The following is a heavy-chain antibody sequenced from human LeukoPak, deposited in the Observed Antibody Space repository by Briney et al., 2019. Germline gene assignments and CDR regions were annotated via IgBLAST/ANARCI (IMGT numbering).Heavy chain of an antibody. D-gene: IGHD5-18*01. Sequence: PGGSLRLSCAASGFTFSSYSMNWVRQAPGKGLEWVSSISSSSSYIYYADSVKGRFTISRDNAKNSLYLQMNSLRAEDTAVYYCARDRAYSYGYLDYWGQGTLVTVSS. CDR1: GFTFSSYS. CDR3: ARDRAYSYGYLDY. J-gene: IGHJ4*02. V-gene: IGHV3-21*01. CDR2: ISSSSSYI.